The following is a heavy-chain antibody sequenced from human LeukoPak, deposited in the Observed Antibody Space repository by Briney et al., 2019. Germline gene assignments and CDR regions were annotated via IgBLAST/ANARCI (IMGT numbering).Heavy chain of an antibody. J-gene: IGHJ4*02. CDR2: INHSGST. V-gene: IGHV4-34*01. CDR3: ARVRSGYYFDY. D-gene: IGHD3-9*01. Sequence: PSETLSLTCAVYGGSFSGYYWSWIRQPPGKGLEWIGEINHSGSTNYNPSLKSRVTISVDTSKNQFSLKLSSVTAADTAVFYCARVRSGYYFDYWGPGTLVTVSS. CDR1: GGSFSGYY.